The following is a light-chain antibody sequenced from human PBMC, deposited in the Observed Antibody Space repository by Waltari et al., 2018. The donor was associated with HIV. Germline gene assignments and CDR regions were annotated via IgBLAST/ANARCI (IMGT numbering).Light chain of an antibody. CDR1: SSNIGAGYD. J-gene: IGLJ2*01. V-gene: IGLV1-40*01. CDR3: QSHDDFVGTSE. CDR2: GDN. Sequence: QSILTQPPSVSGAPGQTVAISCSGTSSNIGAGYDVHWYQQLPGTVPKLLIRGDNKRPSGVSDRFSVSKSGTTVSLHITGLRPEDEADYFCQSHDDFVGTSEIGGG.